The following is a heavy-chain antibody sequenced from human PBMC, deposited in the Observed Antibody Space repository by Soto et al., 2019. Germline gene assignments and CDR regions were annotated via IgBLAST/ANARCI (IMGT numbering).Heavy chain of an antibody. CDR1: GYTFTSYG. CDR2: ISAYNGNT. V-gene: IGHV1-18*01. J-gene: IGHJ6*03. Sequence: QVQLVQSGAEVKKPGASVKVSCKASGYTFTSYGISWVRQAPGQGLEWMGWISAYNGNTNYAQKLQGRVTLTTDTYTSRAYMELRSLRSDDTAVDYCARDHRLMGIAAAVDDYYRDVWGKGTTVTVSS. D-gene: IGHD6-13*01. CDR3: ARDHRLMGIAAAVDDYYRDV.